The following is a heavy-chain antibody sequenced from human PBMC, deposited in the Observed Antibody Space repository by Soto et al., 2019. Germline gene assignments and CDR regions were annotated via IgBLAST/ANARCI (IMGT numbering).Heavy chain of an antibody. CDR3: ARGSTTVTPLGDY. D-gene: IGHD4-17*01. CDR1: GYTFTAYY. V-gene: IGHV1-2*02. CDR2: LNIYTGDA. Sequence: QVQLVQSGAEVKKPGASVQVSCKASGYTFTAYYIHWVRQAPGEGLEWMAWLNIYTGDAGLAPEFQGMVTVTRDTSIKTVYMDLSGLRSDDTALYYCARGSTTVTPLGDYWGQGTLVSVSS. J-gene: IGHJ4*02.